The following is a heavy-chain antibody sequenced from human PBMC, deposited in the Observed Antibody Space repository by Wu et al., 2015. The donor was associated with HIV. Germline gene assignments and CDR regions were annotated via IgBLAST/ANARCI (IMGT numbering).Heavy chain of an antibody. Sequence: QVQLVQSGAEVQKPGASVKVSCKASGYTFISYDINWVRQATGQGLEWMGWMNPNSGNTGYAQKFQGRVIMTRNTSISTAYMELSSLRSEDTAVYFCARGPSAAPGAFDIWGQGTMVTVSS. V-gene: IGHV1-8*01. D-gene: IGHD6-13*01. CDR1: GYTFISYD. CDR3: ARGPSAAPGAFDI. CDR2: MNPNSGNT. J-gene: IGHJ3*02.